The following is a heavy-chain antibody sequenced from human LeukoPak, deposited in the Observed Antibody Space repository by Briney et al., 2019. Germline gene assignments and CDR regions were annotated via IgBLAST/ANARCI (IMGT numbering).Heavy chain of an antibody. D-gene: IGHD4-23*01. Sequence: GGSLRLSCAASGFTFSSYAMSWVRQAPGKGLEWVSAISGNGGSTYYADSVKGRFTISRDNSKNTLYLQMNSLRAEDTAVYYCATTTVVTRYYYYGMDVWGQGTTVTVSS. CDR3: ATTTVVTRYYYYGMDV. CDR2: ISGNGGST. CDR1: GFTFSSYA. V-gene: IGHV3-23*01. J-gene: IGHJ6*02.